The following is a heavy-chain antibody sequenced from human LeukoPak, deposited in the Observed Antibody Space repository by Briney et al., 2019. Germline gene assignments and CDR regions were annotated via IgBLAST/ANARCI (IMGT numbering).Heavy chain of an antibody. CDR3: ARVSAIWSGYYRDY. Sequence: PGGSLRLSCAAYGFTFSNYWLSWVRQAPGKGLEWVANIKQDGSETYYVDSVKGRFIVSRDNAKNSLYLHMSSLRADDTAVYYCARVSAIWSGYYRDYWGQGTLVTVSS. CDR1: GFTFSNYW. J-gene: IGHJ4*02. V-gene: IGHV3-7*04. CDR2: IKQDGSET. D-gene: IGHD3-3*01.